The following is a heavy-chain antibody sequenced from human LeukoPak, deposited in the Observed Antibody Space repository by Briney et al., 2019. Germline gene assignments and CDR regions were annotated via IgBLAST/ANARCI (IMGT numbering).Heavy chain of an antibody. CDR1: GFTFNDYW. CDR2: IKQDGSEK. CDR3: VRDCSSASLSSGCYYAMDV. V-gene: IGHV3-7*03. D-gene: IGHD2-2*01. J-gene: IGHJ6*04. Sequence: GGSLRLSCAASGFTFNDYWMTWVRQAPGKGLEWVAHIKQDGSEKYYVDSLKGRFTISRDNAKNSLFLQMNSLRAEDMAVYYCVRDCSSASLSSGCYYAMDVWGKGTTVTVSS.